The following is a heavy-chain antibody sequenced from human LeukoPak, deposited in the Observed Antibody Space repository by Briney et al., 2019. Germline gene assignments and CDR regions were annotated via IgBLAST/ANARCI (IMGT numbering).Heavy chain of an antibody. D-gene: IGHD2-2*01. CDR3: ARVPAAMDWFDP. CDR1: GYTFTGYY. Sequence: AASVKVSCKASGYTFTGYYMHWVRQAPGQGLEWMGWINPNSGGTNYAQKFQGRVTMTRDTSISTAYMELSRLRSDDTAVYYCARVPAAMDWFDPWGQGTLVTVSS. V-gene: IGHV1-2*02. J-gene: IGHJ5*02. CDR2: INPNSGGT.